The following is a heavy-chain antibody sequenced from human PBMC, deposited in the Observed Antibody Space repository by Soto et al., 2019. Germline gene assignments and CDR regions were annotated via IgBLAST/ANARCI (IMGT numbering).Heavy chain of an antibody. CDR3: ARRSLLPPFYYYYYMAV. CDR2: MYYTGSS. CDR1: GDSVTSHY. Sequence: PSETLSLTCSFSGDSVTSHYLTWIRQSPEKGLEWIGNMYYTGSSHYNPSLKSRLTISVDTSKNQFSLKLSSVTAADTAVYYCARRSLLPPFYYYYYMAVWGKGTTVTVSS. D-gene: IGHD1-26*01. J-gene: IGHJ6*03. V-gene: IGHV4-59*08.